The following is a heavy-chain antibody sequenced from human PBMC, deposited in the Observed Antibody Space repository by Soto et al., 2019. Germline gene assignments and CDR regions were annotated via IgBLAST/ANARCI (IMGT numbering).Heavy chain of an antibody. CDR2: ISAYNGNT. V-gene: IGHV1-18*01. J-gene: IGHJ3*02. D-gene: IGHD6-6*01. CDR3: AVVLLHSSIAARPPHAFDI. CDR1: GYTFTSYG. Sequence: GASVKVSCKASGYTFTSYGISWVRQAPGQGLEWMGWISAYNGNTNYAQKLQGRVTMTTDTSTSTAYMELRSLRSDDTAVYYCAVVLLHSSIAARPPHAFDIWCQGTMVTVSS.